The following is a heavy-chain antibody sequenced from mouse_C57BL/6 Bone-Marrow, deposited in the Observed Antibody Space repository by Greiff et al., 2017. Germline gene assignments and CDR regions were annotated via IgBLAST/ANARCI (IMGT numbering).Heavy chain of an antibody. D-gene: IGHD1-1*01. V-gene: IGHV2-9*01. CDR3: ADDGSRLVARDWYFDV. Sequence: QVQLQQSGPGLVAPSQSLSITCTVSGFSLTSYGVDWVRQPPGKGLEWLGVIWGGGSTNYNSALMSRLSISKDNSKSQVFLKMNSLQTDDTALYYCADDGSRLVARDWYFDVSGTGATVTVSS. CDR1: GFSLTSYG. CDR2: IWGGGST. J-gene: IGHJ1*03.